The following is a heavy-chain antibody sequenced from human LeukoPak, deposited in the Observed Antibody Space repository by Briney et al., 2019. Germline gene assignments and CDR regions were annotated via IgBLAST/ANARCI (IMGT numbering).Heavy chain of an antibody. CDR2: INHRGST. J-gene: IGHJ2*01. V-gene: IGHV4-34*01. CDR1: GGSFSSYY. D-gene: IGHD4-17*01. CDR3: ARRYMGDYAFWYFDL. Sequence: PSETLSLTCAVYGGSFSSYYWSWIRRPPGKGLEWIGEINHRGSTNYNPSLKSRVTISVDTSKNQFSLKLSSVTAADTAVYYCARRYMGDYAFWYFDLWGRGTLVTVSS.